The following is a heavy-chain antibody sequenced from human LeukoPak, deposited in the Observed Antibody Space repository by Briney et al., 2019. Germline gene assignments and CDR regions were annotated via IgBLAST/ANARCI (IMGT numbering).Heavy chain of an antibody. CDR2: ISAYNGNT. CDR1: GYTFTSYG. Sequence: ASVKVSCKASGYTFTSYGISWVRQAPGQGLEWMGWISAYNGNTNYAQKFQGRVTMTRDMSTSTVYMELSSLRSEDTAVYYCATRKERGGYYFDYWGQGTLVTVSS. CDR3: ATRKERGGYYFDY. D-gene: IGHD1-14*01. J-gene: IGHJ4*02. V-gene: IGHV1-18*01.